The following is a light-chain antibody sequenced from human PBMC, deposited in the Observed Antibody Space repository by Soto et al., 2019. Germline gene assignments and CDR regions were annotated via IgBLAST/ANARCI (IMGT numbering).Light chain of an antibody. CDR2: DAT. CDR1: QTVDNF. Sequence: EIVLTQSPVIVSLSPGERATLSCRASQTVDNFLAWYQLKPGKAPRLLIYDATKGASGIPVRFTSSGSGTDFILTISNIEAEDVAIYYCQQRKKWPPITFGQGTRLDIK. V-gene: IGKV3-11*01. CDR3: QQRKKWPPIT. J-gene: IGKJ5*01.